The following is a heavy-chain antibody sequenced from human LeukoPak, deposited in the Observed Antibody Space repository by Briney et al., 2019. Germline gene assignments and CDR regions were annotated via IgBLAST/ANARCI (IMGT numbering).Heavy chain of an antibody. CDR1: GFTFNKYW. Sequence: GGSLRLSCAASGFTFNKYWMACFRQTPGKELQWVANINEDGSEKYYVDSVKGRFTISRDNANNSWSLQMDSLRVEDTAVYYCARLWEPWGQGTLVTVSS. D-gene: IGHD1-14*01. CDR3: ARLWEP. CDR2: INEDGSEK. V-gene: IGHV3-7*01. J-gene: IGHJ4*02.